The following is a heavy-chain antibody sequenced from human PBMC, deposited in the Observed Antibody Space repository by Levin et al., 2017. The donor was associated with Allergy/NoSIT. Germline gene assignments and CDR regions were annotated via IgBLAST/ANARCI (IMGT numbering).Heavy chain of an antibody. D-gene: IGHD6-13*01. J-gene: IGHJ4*02. CDR2: VNQDGSVK. CDR3: ATSAASAGND. Sequence: GGSLRLSCAASGFTFTWYWMSWVRQAPGKGLEWVANVNQDGSVKFYVDSVKGRFTISRDNAKNSLYLEMNSLRPEDTAVYFCATSAASAGNDWGQGTLVTVSS. CDR1: GFTFTWYW. V-gene: IGHV3-7*03.